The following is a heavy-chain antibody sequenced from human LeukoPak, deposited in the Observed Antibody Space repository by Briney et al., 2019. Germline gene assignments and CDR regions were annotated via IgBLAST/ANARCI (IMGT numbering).Heavy chain of an antibody. CDR1: GFTFSSYS. D-gene: IGHD3-10*01. J-gene: IGHJ6*02. V-gene: IGHV3-48*01. CDR2: ISSSSTTI. Sequence: QPGGSLRLSCAASGFTFSSYSMNWVRQAPGKGLEWVSYISSSSTTIYYADSVKGRFTISRDNSKNTLYLQMNSLRAEDTAVYYCAKDRGMGLWFGVGPGMDVWGQGTTVTVSS. CDR3: AKDRGMGLWFGVGPGMDV.